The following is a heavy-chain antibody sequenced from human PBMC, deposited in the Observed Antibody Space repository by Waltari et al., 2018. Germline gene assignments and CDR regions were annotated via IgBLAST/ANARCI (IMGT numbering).Heavy chain of an antibody. Sequence: EVQLDESGGGLVQPGGSLRLSCSASGFTFTRSLLTWVRQAPGKGLVWVARINSDGSSTTYADSVKGRFTISRDNAKNTVYLQMNSLRVEDTAVYYCTRALWLGELYDYWGQGTLVTVSS. CDR2: INSDGSST. J-gene: IGHJ4*02. CDR3: TRALWLGELYDY. CDR1: GFTFTRSL. V-gene: IGHV3-74*01. D-gene: IGHD3-10*01.